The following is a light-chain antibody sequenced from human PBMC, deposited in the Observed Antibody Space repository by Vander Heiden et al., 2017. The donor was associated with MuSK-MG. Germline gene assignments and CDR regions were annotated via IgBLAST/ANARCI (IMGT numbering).Light chain of an antibody. Sequence: EIVLTQSPDTLSLSPGERATLSCRASQSVSSSFLAWYQQKPGQAPRLLISGASSRATGIPDMFSGSGSGTDFTLTISRLEPEDFAVYYCQQYGSSPITFGQGTRLEIK. CDR3: QQYGSSPIT. V-gene: IGKV3-20*01. CDR1: QSVSSSF. CDR2: GAS. J-gene: IGKJ5*01.